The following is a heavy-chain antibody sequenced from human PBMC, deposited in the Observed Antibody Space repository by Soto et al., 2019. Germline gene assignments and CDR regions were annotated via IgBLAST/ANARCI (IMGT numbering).Heavy chain of an antibody. Sequence: LRLSCAASGFTFSSYAMHWVRQAPGKGLEWVAVISYDGSNKYYADSVKGRFTISRDNSKITLYLQMHSLRAEDTAVYYCARGPSSLTRFDYWGQGTLVTVSS. D-gene: IGHD2-2*01. CDR2: ISYDGSNK. CDR3: ARGPSSLTRFDY. V-gene: IGHV3-30-3*01. J-gene: IGHJ4*02. CDR1: GFTFSSYA.